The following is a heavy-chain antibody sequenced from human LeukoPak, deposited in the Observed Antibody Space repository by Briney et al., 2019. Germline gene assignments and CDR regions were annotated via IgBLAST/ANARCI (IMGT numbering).Heavy chain of an antibody. D-gene: IGHD1-26*01. V-gene: IGHV3-33*08. J-gene: IGHJ4*02. CDR3: ARDRSGIDY. CDR1: GFSFSIYS. Sequence: GGSLRLSCAASGFSFSIYSMNWVRQAPGKGLEWVAVIWYDGSNKYYADSVKGRFTISRDNSKNTLYLQMNSLRAEDTAVYYCARDRSGIDYWGQGTLVTVSS. CDR2: IWYDGSNK.